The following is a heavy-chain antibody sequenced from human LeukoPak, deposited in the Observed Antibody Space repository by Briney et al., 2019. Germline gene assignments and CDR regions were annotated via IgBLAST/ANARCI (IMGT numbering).Heavy chain of an antibody. J-gene: IGHJ4*02. CDR1: GFTFSSYA. CDR2: ISGSGGST. V-gene: IGHV3-23*01. CDR3: AKVGPSGSSYYDFWSANY. D-gene: IGHD3-3*01. Sequence: GGSLRLSCAASGFTFSSYAMSWVRQAPGKGLEWVSSISGSGGSTYYADSVKGRFTISRDSSKHTLYLQMNSLRAEDTAVYYCAKVGPSGSSYYDFWSANYWGQGTLVTVSS.